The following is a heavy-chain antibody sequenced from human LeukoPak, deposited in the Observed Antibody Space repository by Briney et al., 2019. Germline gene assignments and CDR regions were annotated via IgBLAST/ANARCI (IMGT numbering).Heavy chain of an antibody. J-gene: IGHJ4*02. CDR1: GVTLSNYW. V-gene: IGHV3-7*01. CDR3: ARETLNGGQVVPANY. Sequence: GGSLRLSCVASGVTLSNYWMTWVRQAPGKGLEWVANIKEDGSEKYYVDSVKGRFTISRDNAKNSLYLQMNSLRVEDTAIYYCARETLNGGQVVPANYWGQGTLVTVSS. CDR2: IKEDGSEK. D-gene: IGHD2-2*01.